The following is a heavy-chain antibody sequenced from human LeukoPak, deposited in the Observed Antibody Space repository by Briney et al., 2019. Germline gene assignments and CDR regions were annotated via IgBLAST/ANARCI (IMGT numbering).Heavy chain of an antibody. V-gene: IGHV3-21*01. CDR3: ARDSYGMDV. CDR2: ISSSSSYI. Sequence: GGSLRLSCAASGFTFGNDWMDWVRQAAGKGLEWVSSISSSSSYIYYADSVKGRITISRDNAKNSLYLQMNSLRVEDTAVYYCARDSYGMDVWGQGTTVTVSS. J-gene: IGHJ6*02. CDR1: GFTFGNDW.